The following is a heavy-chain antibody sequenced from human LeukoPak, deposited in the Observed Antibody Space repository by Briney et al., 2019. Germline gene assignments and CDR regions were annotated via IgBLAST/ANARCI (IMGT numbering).Heavy chain of an antibody. CDR3: ARSSSMVTFDY. CDR2: ISYDGSNK. CDR1: GFTFSNYA. V-gene: IGHV3-30*04. D-gene: IGHD5-18*01. Sequence: GRSLRLSCAASGFTFSNYAMHWVRQAPGKGLEWVAVISYDGSNKYYADSVKGRFTISRDNPKNTLYLQMNSLRAEDTAVYYCARSSSMVTFDYWGQGTLVTVSS. J-gene: IGHJ4*02.